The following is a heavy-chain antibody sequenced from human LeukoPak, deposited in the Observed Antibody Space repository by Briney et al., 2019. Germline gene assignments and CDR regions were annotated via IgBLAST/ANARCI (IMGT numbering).Heavy chain of an antibody. CDR2: ISSNGGST. Sequence: GGSLRLSCAASGFTFSSYAMHWVRQAPGKGLEYVSAISSNGGSTYYANSVKGRFTISRDNSKNTLYVQMNSLRAEDTAVYYCAASSSWYIWGQGTLVTVSS. J-gene: IGHJ4*02. CDR1: GFTFSSYA. V-gene: IGHV3-64*01. D-gene: IGHD6-13*01. CDR3: AASSSWYI.